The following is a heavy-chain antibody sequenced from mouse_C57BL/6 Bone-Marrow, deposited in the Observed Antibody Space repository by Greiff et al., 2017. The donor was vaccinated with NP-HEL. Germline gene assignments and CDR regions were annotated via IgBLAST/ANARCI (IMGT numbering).Heavy chain of an antibody. CDR2: ISDGGSYT. CDR3: ARAGDGYYFDY. D-gene: IGHD2-3*01. CDR1: GFTFSSYA. Sequence: EVMLVESGGGLVKPGGSLKLSCAASGFTFSSYAMSWVRQTPEKRLEWVATISDGGSYTYYPDNVKGRFTISRDNAKNNLYLQMSHLKSEETAMYYCARAGDGYYFDYWGQGTTLTVSS. V-gene: IGHV5-4*03. J-gene: IGHJ2*01.